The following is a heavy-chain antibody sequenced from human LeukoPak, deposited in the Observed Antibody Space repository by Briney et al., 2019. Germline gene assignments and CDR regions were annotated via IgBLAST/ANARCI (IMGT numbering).Heavy chain of an antibody. D-gene: IGHD2-2*01. V-gene: IGHV4-31*03. Sequence: SQTLSLTCTVSGGSITSGGYYRSWIRQHPGRGLEWIGNIYYSGSTYYNPSLKSRVTISVDTSKNQFSLKLSSVTAADTAVYYCARAQFDIVVVPASALYGMDVWGQGTAVTVSS. CDR2: IYYSGST. CDR3: ARAQFDIVVVPASALYGMDV. J-gene: IGHJ6*02. CDR1: GGSITSGGYY.